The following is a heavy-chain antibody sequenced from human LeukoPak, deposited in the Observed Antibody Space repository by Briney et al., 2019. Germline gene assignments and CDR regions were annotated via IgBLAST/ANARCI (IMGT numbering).Heavy chain of an antibody. CDR1: GLTFSDFW. Sequence: PGGSLRLSCAASGLTFSDFWMHWVRQPPGKGLVWVALVKGDGRTTIYADSVKGLFTISRDNAKNTLYLQMNSLRADDSGVYYCATGHSYGYDYWGQGVLVTVS. CDR2: VKGDGRTT. V-gene: IGHV3-74*01. CDR3: ATGHSYGYDY. J-gene: IGHJ4*02. D-gene: IGHD5-18*01.